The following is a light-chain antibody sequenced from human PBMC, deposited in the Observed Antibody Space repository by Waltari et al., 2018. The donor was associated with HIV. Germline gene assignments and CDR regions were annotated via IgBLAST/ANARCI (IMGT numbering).Light chain of an antibody. J-gene: IGKJ1*01. Sequence: DIQMTQSPSTLPPSVGDRVIISFRASHIVSSWLAWYQQKPGRVPKVLIYKASTLASGVPSRFSGSGSGTNFTLTISSLQSEDVATYYCQQYNSYSRAFGQGTKVEIK. CDR3: QQYNSYSRA. CDR2: KAS. V-gene: IGKV1-5*03. CDR1: HIVSSW.